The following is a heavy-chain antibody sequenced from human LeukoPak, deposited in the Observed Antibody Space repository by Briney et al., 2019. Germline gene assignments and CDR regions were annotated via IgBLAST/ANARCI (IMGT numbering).Heavy chain of an antibody. Sequence: PSETLSLTCTVSGGSISSYYWSWIRQPPGKGLEWIGYVYYSGSTNYNPSLKSRVTISVDTSKNQFSLKLSSVTAADTAVYYCARVDRYYDILTGYYNDGGYYFDYWGQGTLVTVSS. CDR3: ARVDRYYDILTGYYNDGGYYFDY. CDR1: GGSISSYY. D-gene: IGHD3-9*01. V-gene: IGHV4-59*01. J-gene: IGHJ4*02. CDR2: VYYSGST.